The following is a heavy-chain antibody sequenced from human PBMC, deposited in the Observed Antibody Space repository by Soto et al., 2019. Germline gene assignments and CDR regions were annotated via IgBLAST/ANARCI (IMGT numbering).Heavy chain of an antibody. D-gene: IGHD6-13*01. V-gene: IGHV6-1*01. J-gene: IGHJ4*02. CDR3: ARGSYTSTWY. CDR1: GDSLSSNTAA. Sequence: PSQTLSLTCAISGDSLSSNTAAWSWIGQSPSRGLEWLGRTYYRSKWYIDYATSLKSRMTINPDTSKNQFSLQLLSVTPEDTAVYYCARGSYTSTWYWGQGTLVTVSS. CDR2: TYYRSKWYI.